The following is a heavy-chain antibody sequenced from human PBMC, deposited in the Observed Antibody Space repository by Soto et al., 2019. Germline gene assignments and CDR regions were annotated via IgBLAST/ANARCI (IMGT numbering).Heavy chain of an antibody. J-gene: IGHJ4*02. Sequence: QVQLVESGGGVVQPGRSLRLSCAASGFTFSSYGMHWVRQAPGKGLEWVAVIWYDGSNKYYADSVKGRFTSSRDNSKNTLYLQMNSLRAEDTAVYYCARGTYYYDSSGYPSDYWGQGTLVTVSS. D-gene: IGHD3-22*01. CDR2: IWYDGSNK. V-gene: IGHV3-33*01. CDR1: GFTFSSYG. CDR3: ARGTYYYDSSGYPSDY.